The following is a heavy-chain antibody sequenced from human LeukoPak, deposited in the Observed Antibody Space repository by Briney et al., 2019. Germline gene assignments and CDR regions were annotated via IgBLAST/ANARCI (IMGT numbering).Heavy chain of an antibody. CDR1: GGSISSSSYY. CDR2: IYYSGST. D-gene: IGHD3-3*01. V-gene: IGHV4-39*01. J-gene: IGHJ5*02. CDR3: ARAYYDFWSAPGSNWFDP. Sequence: SETLSLTCTVSGGSISSSSYYWGWIRQPPGKGLEWIGSIYYSGSTYYNPSLKSRVTISVDTSKNQFSLKLSSVTAADTAVYYCARAYYDFWSAPGSNWFDPRGQGTLVTVSS.